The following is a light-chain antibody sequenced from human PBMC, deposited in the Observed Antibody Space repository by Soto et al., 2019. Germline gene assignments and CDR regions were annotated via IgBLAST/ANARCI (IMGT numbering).Light chain of an antibody. J-gene: IGLJ2*01. CDR3: SSQAVSSTQV. CDR2: DVS. Sequence: QSALTQPASVSGSPGQSITISCSGTSSDIGAYNYVSWYQQHPGKAPKLIIYDVSDRPSGVSNRFSGSKSGNTASLTISGLQTEDEAHYYCSSQAVSSTQVFGGGTKLTVL. CDR1: SSDIGAYNY. V-gene: IGLV2-14*01.